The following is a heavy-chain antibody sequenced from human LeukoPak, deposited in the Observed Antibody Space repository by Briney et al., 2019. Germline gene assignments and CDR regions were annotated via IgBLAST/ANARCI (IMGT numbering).Heavy chain of an antibody. CDR1: GFIFSTYA. D-gene: IGHD2-2*02. CDR3: ARQDRSSGSCYNDY. Sequence: SGGSLRLSCSASGFIFSTYAMHWVRQAPGKGLEWVTVISYHGRDQYYADSVKGRFTISRDNSKSTLSLQMNSLRAEDTAVYYCARQDRSSGSCYNDYWGQGTLVTVSS. CDR2: ISYHGRDQ. V-gene: IGHV3-30*04. J-gene: IGHJ4*02.